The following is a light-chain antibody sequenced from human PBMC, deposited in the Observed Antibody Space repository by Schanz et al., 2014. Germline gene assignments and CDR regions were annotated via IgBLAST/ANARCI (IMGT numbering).Light chain of an antibody. CDR2: DVS. Sequence: QSALTQPASVSGSPGQSITISCTGTSSDVGGYNSVSWYQQHPGKAPKLMIYDVSDRPSGVSNRFSGSKSGNTASLTISGLQAEDEADYYCSSYRSSNTVVFGGGTKVTVL. CDR1: SSDVGGYNS. V-gene: IGLV2-14*03. J-gene: IGLJ2*01. CDR3: SSYRSSNTVV.